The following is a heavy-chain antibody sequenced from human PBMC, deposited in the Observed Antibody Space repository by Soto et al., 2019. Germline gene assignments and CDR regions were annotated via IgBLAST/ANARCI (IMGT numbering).Heavy chain of an antibody. J-gene: IGHJ4*02. CDR3: ARLPCGADPEDF. V-gene: IGHV3-21*01. D-gene: IGHD2-21*01. CDR2: ITPSPSIT. Sequence: EVHLVEFGGGLVNPGGSLRLSCAASGFTFSDADMHWVRQAPGKGLEWVSAITPSPSITSYGDSVRGRFTISRDDATDSAYLPMDSLRVDDAAIYYCARLPCGADPEDFLGQGNLVTVSS. CDR1: GFTFSDAD.